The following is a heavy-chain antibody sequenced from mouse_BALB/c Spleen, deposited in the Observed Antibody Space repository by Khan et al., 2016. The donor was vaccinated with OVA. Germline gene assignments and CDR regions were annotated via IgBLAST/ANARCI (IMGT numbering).Heavy chain of an antibody. CDR2: IIYTGYT. CDR1: GDSITTGY. D-gene: IGHD2-14*01. Sequence: EVQLQESGPSLVKPSQTLFLTCSVTGDSITTGYWHWIRKSPGNKLEYMGYIIYTGYTYYNPSLKIRISITTHTSNNQYYLQLNSVTDEDTAKSHCAQLTYRYAFVYWRRGTLVTVSA. V-gene: IGHV3-8*02. CDR3: AQLTYRYAFVY. J-gene: IGHJ3*01.